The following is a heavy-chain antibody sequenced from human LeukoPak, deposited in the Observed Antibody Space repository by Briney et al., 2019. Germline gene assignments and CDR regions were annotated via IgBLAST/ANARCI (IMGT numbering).Heavy chain of an antibody. V-gene: IGHV4-4*07. J-gene: IGHJ4*02. Sequence: GSLRLSCAASGFTFPAYAMSWIRQPAGKGLEWIGRIYTSGSTNHNPSLKSRVTMSVDTSKNQFSLKLSSVTAADTAVYYCARLKVSGTHDYWGQGTLVTVSS. D-gene: IGHD3-10*01. CDR3: ARLKVSGTHDY. CDR1: GFTFPAYA. CDR2: IYTSGST.